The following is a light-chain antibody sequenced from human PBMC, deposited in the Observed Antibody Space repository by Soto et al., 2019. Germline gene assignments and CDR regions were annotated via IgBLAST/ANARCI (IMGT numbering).Light chain of an antibody. V-gene: IGKV1-5*03. CDR1: QNIRTW. CDR2: KAS. Sequence: DIQMTQSPSTLSASVGDRVTMTCRASQNIRTWLAWYQQKPGKTPRLLIHKASSLQIGVPSRFSGSGSGSEFTLTISSLQPDDFATYYCQQYSGYSAFTFGPGTKVEVK. J-gene: IGKJ3*01. CDR3: QQYSGYSAFT.